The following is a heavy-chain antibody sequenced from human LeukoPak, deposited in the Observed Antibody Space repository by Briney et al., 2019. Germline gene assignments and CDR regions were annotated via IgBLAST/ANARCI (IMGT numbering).Heavy chain of an antibody. CDR3: AREGYCSSTSCYDYNWFDP. V-gene: IGHV4-34*01. J-gene: IGHJ5*02. CDR1: GGSFSGYY. Sequence: NPSETLSLTCAVYGGSFSGYYWSWIRQPPGKGLEWIGEINHSGSTNYNPSLKSRVTMSVDTSKNQFSLKLSSVTAADTAVYYCAREGYCSSTSCYDYNWFDPWGQGTLVTVSS. CDR2: INHSGST. D-gene: IGHD2-2*01.